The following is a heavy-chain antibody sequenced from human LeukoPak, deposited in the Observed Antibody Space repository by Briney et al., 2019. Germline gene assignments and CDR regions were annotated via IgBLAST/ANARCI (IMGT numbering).Heavy chain of an antibody. CDR1: GGSISSYY. J-gene: IGHJ6*03. D-gene: IGHD4-17*01. V-gene: IGHV4-59*01. Sequence: WETLSLTCTVSGGSISSYYWSWIRQPPGKGLEWIGYIYYSGSTNYNPSLKSRVTISVDTSKNQFSLKLSSVTAADTAVYYCARGGPADYGDANYYYYYMDVWGKGTTVTVSS. CDR3: ARGGPADYGDANYYYYYMDV. CDR2: IYYSGST.